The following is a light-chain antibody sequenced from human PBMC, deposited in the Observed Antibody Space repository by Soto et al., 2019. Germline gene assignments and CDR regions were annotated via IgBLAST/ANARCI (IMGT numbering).Light chain of an antibody. CDR3: QQTLSVPRT. J-gene: IGKJ1*01. CDR1: QXIRTY. Sequence: IXMTXSPPXXXAXXGDRVTIXXXASQXIRTYLSWYQQKPGKAPTVLIYAAXTXQRGVPSRFXXSTXGTDFTLTISSLQPEDXAXYYCQQTLSVPRTFGLGTKVEIK. V-gene: IGKV1-39*01. CDR2: AAX.